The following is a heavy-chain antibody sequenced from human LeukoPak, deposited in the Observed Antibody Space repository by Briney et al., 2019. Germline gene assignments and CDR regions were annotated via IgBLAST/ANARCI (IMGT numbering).Heavy chain of an antibody. J-gene: IGHJ4*02. Sequence: GGSLRLSCAASGFAFSTYPIHWVRQAPGKGLEWVAVISYDASNKYYADSVKGRFTLSRDNSKNTLSLQMNRLRDEEAVVYYCGRETTLAVSFDYWGQGTLVTVSS. CDR1: GFAFSTYP. D-gene: IGHD1-1*01. CDR3: GRETTLAVSFDY. V-gene: IGHV3-30*04. CDR2: ISYDASNK.